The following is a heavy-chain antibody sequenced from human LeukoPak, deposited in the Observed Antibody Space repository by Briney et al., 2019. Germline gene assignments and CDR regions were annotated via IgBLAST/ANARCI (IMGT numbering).Heavy chain of an antibody. CDR3: ARNQLLSRYYFDY. J-gene: IGHJ4*02. Sequence: PGGSLRLSCAASGFTFSNYWMSWVRQARGKGLEWVANIKQDGSEKFYVDSVKGRFTISRDNAKNSLYLQMNSLRAEDTAVYYCARNQLLSRYYFDYWGQGTLVTVSS. CDR2: IKQDGSEK. D-gene: IGHD2-2*01. V-gene: IGHV3-7*01. CDR1: GFTFSNYW.